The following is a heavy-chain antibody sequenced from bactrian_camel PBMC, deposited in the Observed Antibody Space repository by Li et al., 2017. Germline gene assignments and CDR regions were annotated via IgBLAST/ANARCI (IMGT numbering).Heavy chain of an antibody. Sequence: VQLVESGGGSVQAGGSLKLSCTASGPVFSNCAMGWYRQSVGKERELVSTTHPHGATTCADSVKGRFTISQDNAKNTLYLQMNSLKTEDTGVYYCATGTVVGFGDFGDWGQGTQVTVS. D-gene: IGHD2*01. J-gene: IGHJ6*01. CDR1: GPVFSNCA. V-gene: IGHV3S53*01. CDR2: THPHGAT. CDR3: ATGTVVGFGDFGD.